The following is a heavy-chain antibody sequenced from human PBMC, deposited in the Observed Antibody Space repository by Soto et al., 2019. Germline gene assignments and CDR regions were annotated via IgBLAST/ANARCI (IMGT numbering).Heavy chain of an antibody. D-gene: IGHD3-22*01. V-gene: IGHV4-39*01. CDR3: ARPRRLVVVNGGFDN. CDR2: IYYSGST. CDR1: GGSISSSSYY. J-gene: IGHJ4*02. Sequence: QLQLQESVPGLVKPSETLSLTCTVSGGSISSSSYYWGWIRQPPGKGLEWIGSIYYSGSTYYNPSLKSRGSISVAPSKDPYPRMLRSVTAADTAVYYCARPRRLVVVNGGFDNWGQRTLATVSS.